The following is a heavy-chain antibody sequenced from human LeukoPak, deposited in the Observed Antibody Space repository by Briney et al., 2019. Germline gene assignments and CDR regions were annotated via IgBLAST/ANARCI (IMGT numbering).Heavy chain of an antibody. CDR1: GGSISSSSYY. D-gene: IGHD2-2*01. Sequence: SETLSLTCTVSGGSISSSSYYWGWIRQPPGKGLEWIGSIYYSGSTYYNPSLKSRVTISVDTSKNQFSLKLSSVTAADTAVYYCASPVVPAATHSFWDPGMDVWGQGTTVTVSS. V-gene: IGHV4-39*01. J-gene: IGHJ6*02. CDR2: IYYSGST. CDR3: ASPVVPAATHSFWDPGMDV.